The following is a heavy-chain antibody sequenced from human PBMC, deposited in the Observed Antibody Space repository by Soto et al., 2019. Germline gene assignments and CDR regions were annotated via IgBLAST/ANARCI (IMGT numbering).Heavy chain of an antibody. V-gene: IGHV3-64*01. J-gene: IGHJ6*03. D-gene: IGHD6-6*01. Sequence: EVQLAESGGGLAQPGGSLRLSCAASGFTLSGYAMDWVRQAPGKGLEYVSGISSNGVGTYYANSVQGRFTISRDNSKNTVYLQMASLRPEDMAVYYCARRARPDFYSMDVWGKGTTVTVCS. CDR1: GFTLSGYA. CDR2: ISSNGVGT. CDR3: ARRARPDFYSMDV.